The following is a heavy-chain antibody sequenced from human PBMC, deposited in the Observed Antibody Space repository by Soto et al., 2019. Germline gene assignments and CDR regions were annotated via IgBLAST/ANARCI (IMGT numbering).Heavy chain of an antibody. V-gene: IGHV2-5*02. Sequence: QITLKESGPTLVKPPQTLTLTCSFSGFSLTTSAVGVGWFRQPPGTALEWLALLYWGDAKRYRTSLKSRLTVTKETSKNSMVLTMTNVDPADTATYYCAHSPQVTGPTYSFAYWGQGTLVTVSS. CDR2: LYWGDAK. D-gene: IGHD2-21*02. J-gene: IGHJ4*02. CDR3: AHSPQVTGPTYSFAY. CDR1: GFSLTTSAVG.